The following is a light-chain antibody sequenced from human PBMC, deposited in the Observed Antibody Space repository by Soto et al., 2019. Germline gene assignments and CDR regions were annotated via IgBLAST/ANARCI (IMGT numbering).Light chain of an antibody. CDR3: CSYAGRYTFVV. Sequence: QSALTQPRSVSGSPGQSVTISCTGTSSDVGGYNAVSWYQQHPGKAPKLIIYDVRKRPSGVPDRFSGSKSGNTASLTISGLQAEDEADYYCCSYAGRYTFVVLGGGTQLTVL. V-gene: IGLV2-11*01. CDR1: SSDVGGYNA. J-gene: IGLJ2*01. CDR2: DVR.